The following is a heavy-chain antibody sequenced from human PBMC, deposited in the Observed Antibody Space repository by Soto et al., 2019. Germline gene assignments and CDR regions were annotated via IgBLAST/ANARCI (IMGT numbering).Heavy chain of an antibody. CDR3: ARPYISGWYWYFDL. V-gene: IGHV3-30-3*01. D-gene: IGHD6-19*01. J-gene: IGHJ2*01. Sequence: QVQLVESGGGVVQPGRSLRLSCVASGFSFSNYAMHWVRQAPGTGVEWMSVISNDGSNEDYADSVKGRFTIFRDNSKDTLYLQMHSLRAEDTAVYYSARPYISGWYWYFDLWGRGTLVTVSS. CDR1: GFSFSNYA. CDR2: ISNDGSNE.